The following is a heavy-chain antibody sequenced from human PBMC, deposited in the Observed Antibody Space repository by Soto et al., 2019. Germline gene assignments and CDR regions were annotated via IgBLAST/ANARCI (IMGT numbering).Heavy chain of an antibody. J-gene: IGHJ6*02. CDR1: GGSITSSY. CDR2: IYDTGISGYTPST. CDR3: ARGDDAFFYYGLDV. V-gene: IGHV4-59*01. D-gene: IGHD1-1*01. Sequence: SETLSLTCTVSGGSITSSYWSWIRRPPGKGLEWIAYIYDTGISGYTPSTSHNPSLKSRVTMSPDTSKSQFALKLTSVTAADTAVYSCARGDDAFFYYGLDVWGQGITVIV.